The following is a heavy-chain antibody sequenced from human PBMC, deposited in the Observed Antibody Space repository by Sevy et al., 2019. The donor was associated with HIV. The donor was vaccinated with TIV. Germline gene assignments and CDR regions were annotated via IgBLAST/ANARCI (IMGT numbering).Heavy chain of an antibody. V-gene: IGHV3-21*01. CDR3: ARDRGYCSSISCYGGMDV. CDR2: ISSSSSYI. D-gene: IGHD2-2*01. J-gene: IGHJ6*02. CDR1: GFTFSSYS. Sequence: GGSLRLSCAASGFTFSSYSMNWVRQAPGKGLEWVSSISSSSSYIYYADSVKGRFTISRDNAKNSLYLQMNSLRAEDTAVYYCARDRGYCSSISCYGGMDVWGQGTTVTVSS.